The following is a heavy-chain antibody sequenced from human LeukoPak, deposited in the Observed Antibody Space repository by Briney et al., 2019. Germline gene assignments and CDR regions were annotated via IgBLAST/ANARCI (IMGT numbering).Heavy chain of an antibody. CDR1: GGTFSSYA. D-gene: IGHD3-9*01. V-gene: IGHV1-69*05. CDR2: IIPIFGTA. CDR3: ARGTLGDILTGSYDY. Sequence: GASVKVSCKASGGTFSSYAISWVRQAPGQGLEWMGGIIPIFGTANYAQKFQGRVTISTDGSTNTAYMELSSLRSEDTAVYYCARGTLGDILTGSYDYWGQGTLVTVSS. J-gene: IGHJ4*02.